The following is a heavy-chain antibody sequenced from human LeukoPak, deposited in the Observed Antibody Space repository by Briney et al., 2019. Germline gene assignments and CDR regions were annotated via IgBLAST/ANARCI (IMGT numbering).Heavy chain of an antibody. CDR2: IYNSGST. CDR3: ARQTFGVLYFDS. J-gene: IGHJ4*02. D-gene: IGHD3-10*01. V-gene: IGHV4-61*02. Sequence: PSETLSLTCSVSGGSISRGSYYWNWIRRPAGKGLEWMGRIYNSGSTNYNPSLKSRVTISTDMSKNQFSLKLTSVTAADTAVYYCARQTFGVLYFDSWGQGTLAIVSS. CDR1: GGSISRGSYY.